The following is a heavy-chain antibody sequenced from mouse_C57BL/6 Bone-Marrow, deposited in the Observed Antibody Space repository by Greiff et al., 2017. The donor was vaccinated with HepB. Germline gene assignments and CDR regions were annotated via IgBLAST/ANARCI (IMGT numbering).Heavy chain of an antibody. J-gene: IGHJ3*01. CDR2: IYPRSGNT. V-gene: IGHV1-81*01. Sequence: VQLQQSGAELARPGASVKLSCKASGYTFTSYGISWVKQRTGQGLEWIGEIYPRSGNTYYNEKFKGKATLTADKSSSTAYMELRSLTSEDSAVYFCARRGYYALRRGFFAYWGQGTLFTVSA. CDR3: ARRGYYALRRGFFAY. D-gene: IGHD1-1*01. CDR1: GYTFTSYG.